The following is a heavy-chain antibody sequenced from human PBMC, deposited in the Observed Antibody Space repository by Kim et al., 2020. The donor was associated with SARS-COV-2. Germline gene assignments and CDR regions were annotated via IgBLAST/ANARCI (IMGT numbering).Heavy chain of an antibody. CDR2: ISGSGGST. V-gene: IGHV3-23*01. Sequence: GGSLRLSCAASGFTFSSYAMSWVRQAPGKGLEWVSAISGSGGSTYYADSVKGRFTISRDNSKNTLYLQMNSLRAEDTAVYYCAKAGAVAGPLEMATIPWYFDLWGRGTLVTVSS. J-gene: IGHJ2*01. D-gene: IGHD6-19*01. CDR1: GFTFSSYA. CDR3: AKAGAVAGPLEMATIPWYFDL.